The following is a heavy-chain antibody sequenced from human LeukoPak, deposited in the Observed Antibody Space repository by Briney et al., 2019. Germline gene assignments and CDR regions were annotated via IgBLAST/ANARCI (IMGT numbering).Heavy chain of an antibody. Sequence: GGSLRLSCAASGFTFSSYWMHWVRQAPGKGLVWVSSINSDGGSPAYADFVKGRFTISRDNAKSTLYLQMNSLRDEDMAVYYCGRDYNYYSMDVWGKGTTVTVSS. CDR2: INSDGGSP. CDR1: GFTFSSYW. V-gene: IGHV3-74*03. J-gene: IGHJ6*03. CDR3: GRDYNYYSMDV.